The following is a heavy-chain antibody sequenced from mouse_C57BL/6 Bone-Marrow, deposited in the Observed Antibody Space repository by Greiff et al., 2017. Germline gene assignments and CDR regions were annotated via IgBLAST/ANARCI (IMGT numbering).Heavy chain of an antibody. CDR2: ISSGSGTI. Sequence: EVKLEESGGGLVKPGGSLKLSCAASGFTFSDYGMHWVRQAPEKGLEWVAYISSGSGTIYYADTVKGRFTISSDNAKNTLFLQMTSLRAEDTAMYYCARSMVTAYWGQGTLVTVSA. D-gene: IGHD2-13*01. CDR3: ARSMVTAY. CDR1: GFTFSDYG. V-gene: IGHV5-17*01. J-gene: IGHJ3*01.